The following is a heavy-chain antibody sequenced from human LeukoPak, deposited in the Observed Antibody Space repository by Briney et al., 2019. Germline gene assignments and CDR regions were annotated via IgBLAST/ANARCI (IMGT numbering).Heavy chain of an antibody. CDR1: GGSVSTHY. Sequence: SETLSLTCSVSGGSVSTHYWSWIRQPAGKGLEWIGRIHTSGTTNYNPSLKSGVTLSLDTSNNQLSLTVTSVTAADTAVYFCARDGDGGGYPDYWGQGTLVTVS. V-gene: IGHV4-4*07. D-gene: IGHD3-22*01. CDR2: IHTSGTT. J-gene: IGHJ4*02. CDR3: ARDGDGGGYPDY.